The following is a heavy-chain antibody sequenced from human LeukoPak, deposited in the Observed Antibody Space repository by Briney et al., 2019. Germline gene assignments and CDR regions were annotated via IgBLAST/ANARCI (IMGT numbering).Heavy chain of an antibody. J-gene: IGHJ4*02. Sequence: ASVEVSCKASGYTFTGYYMHWVRQAPGQGLEWMGRINPNSGGTNYAQKFQGRVTMTRDTSISTAYMELSRLRSDDTAVYYCARSSGTSEYYYDSSGYYRNWGQGTLVTVSS. D-gene: IGHD3-22*01. CDR2: INPNSGGT. CDR3: ARSSGTSEYYYDSSGYYRN. CDR1: GYTFTGYY. V-gene: IGHV1-2*06.